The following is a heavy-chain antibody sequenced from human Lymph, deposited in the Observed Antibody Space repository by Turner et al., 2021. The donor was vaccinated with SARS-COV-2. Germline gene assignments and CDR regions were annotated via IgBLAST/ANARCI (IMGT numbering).Heavy chain of an antibody. CDR3: AKQGGGRYCSGGSCYRSYFDY. J-gene: IGHJ4*02. CDR1: GFTLSGSG. CDR2: ISDDGSSK. Sequence: QVQLVESGGGMDQPGRSLRLYCAAFGFTLSGSGLYWVRQAPGKGLEWVAVISDDGSSKDYADSVKGRFTMSRDNSKITLYMQMNSLRAEDTAVYYCAKQGGGRYCSGGSCYRSYFDYWGQGTLVTVSS. V-gene: IGHV3-30*18. D-gene: IGHD2-15*01.